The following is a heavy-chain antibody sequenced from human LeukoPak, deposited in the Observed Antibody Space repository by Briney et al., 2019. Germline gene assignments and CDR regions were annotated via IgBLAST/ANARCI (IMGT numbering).Heavy chain of an antibody. CDR3: AKDLTYSYYFYMDV. V-gene: IGHV3-30*02. CDR2: IRSDGSNK. Sequence: GGSLRLSCAASGFTFSSYGMHWVRQAPGEGLDWVAFIRSDGSNKYYADSVKGRFTISRDNSKNTLFLQMNSLRAEDTAVYYCAKDLTYSYYFYMDVWGKGTTVTVSS. CDR1: GFTFSSYG. J-gene: IGHJ6*03.